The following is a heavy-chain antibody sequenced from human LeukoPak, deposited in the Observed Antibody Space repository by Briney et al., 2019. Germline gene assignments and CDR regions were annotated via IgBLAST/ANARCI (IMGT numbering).Heavy chain of an antibody. V-gene: IGHV3-30*18. D-gene: IGHD1-26*01. J-gene: IGHJ6*02. CDR1: QFTFSHYG. Sequence: GRSLRLSCAAPQFTFSHYGMHWVRQAPVKGLEWVALISYDGSAKYYVDSVKGRFTISRDNSKNTLYLQMNSLRAEDTAVYYCAKARRGAYFPQPPNYYYDMDVWGQGTTVTVSS. CDR3: AKARRGAYFPQPPNYYYDMDV. CDR2: ISYDGSAK.